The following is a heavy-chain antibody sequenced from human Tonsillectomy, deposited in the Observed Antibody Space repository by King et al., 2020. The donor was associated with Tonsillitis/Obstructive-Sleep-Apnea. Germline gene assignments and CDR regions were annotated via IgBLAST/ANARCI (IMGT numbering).Heavy chain of an antibody. CDR2: IYYSGST. CDR1: GGSISSYY. J-gene: IGHJ5*02. V-gene: IGHV4-59*01. D-gene: IGHD4-17*01. Sequence: QLKESGPGLVKPSETLSLTCTVSGGSISSYYWSWIRQPPGKGLEWIGYIYYSGSTNYNPSLKSRVTISVDTSKNQFSLKLSSVTAADTAVYYCARDQKTTVTPGWFDPWGQGTLVTVSS. CDR3: ARDQKTTVTPGWFDP.